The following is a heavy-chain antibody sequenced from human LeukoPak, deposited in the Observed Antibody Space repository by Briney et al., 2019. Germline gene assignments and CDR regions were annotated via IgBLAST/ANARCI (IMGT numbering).Heavy chain of an antibody. D-gene: IGHD3-22*01. CDR2: IYYSGST. J-gene: IGHJ4*02. CDR1: ADSITSYY. V-gene: IGHV4-59*01. CDR3: VRVGSYDSIGYYFDY. Sequence: SETLSLTCTVSADSITSYYWSWIRQPPGKGLEWIAYIYYSGSTDYNPSLKSRVTISVDTPKNQFSLKLSSVTAADTAVYYCVRVGSYDSIGYYFDYWGQGTLVTVSS.